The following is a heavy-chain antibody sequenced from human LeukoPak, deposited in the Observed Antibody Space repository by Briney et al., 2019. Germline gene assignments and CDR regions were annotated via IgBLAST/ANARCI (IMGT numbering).Heavy chain of an antibody. D-gene: IGHD2-8*01. CDR3: ARVMYAATPYYYYYGMDV. J-gene: IGHJ6*02. CDR2: ISYDGSNK. V-gene: IGHV3-30-3*01. Sequence: GGSLRLSCAASGFTFSSYAMHWVRQAPGKGLEWVAGISYDGSNKYYADSVKGRFTISRDNSKNTLYLQMNSLRAEDTAVYYCARVMYAATPYYYYYGMDVWGQGTTVTVSS. CDR1: GFTFSSYA.